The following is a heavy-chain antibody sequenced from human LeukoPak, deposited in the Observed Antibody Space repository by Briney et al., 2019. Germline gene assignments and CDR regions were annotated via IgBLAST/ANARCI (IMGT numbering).Heavy chain of an antibody. V-gene: IGHV3-15*01. Sequence: GGSLRLSCAASGFTFSNAWMRWVRQAPGKGLEWVGHIKSKTDGETTDYAAPVKGRFAISRDDSKNTLYLQMNSLRAEDTAVYYCARDRREYDFWSGYYDYWGQGTLVTVSS. CDR1: GFTFSNAW. CDR2: IKSKTDGETT. D-gene: IGHD3-3*01. J-gene: IGHJ4*02. CDR3: ARDRREYDFWSGYYDY.